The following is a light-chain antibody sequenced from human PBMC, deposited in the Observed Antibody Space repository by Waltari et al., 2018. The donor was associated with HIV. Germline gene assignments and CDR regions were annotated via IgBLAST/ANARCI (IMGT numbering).Light chain of an antibody. Sequence: EAVLTQSPVSLPVALGRPASISCRSSQSLIDTDGNTYLNWFHQRPGQSPRRLMYKIANRDSGVPDRFSGSGSVTDFTLHISRVEAEDVGIFYCMQSTHWPGTFGQGTRVEIQ. CDR2: KIA. J-gene: IGKJ1*01. CDR1: QSLIDTDGNTY. CDR3: MQSTHWPGT. V-gene: IGKV2-30*01.